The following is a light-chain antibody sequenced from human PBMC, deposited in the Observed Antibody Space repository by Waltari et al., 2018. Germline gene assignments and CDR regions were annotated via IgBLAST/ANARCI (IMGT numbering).Light chain of an antibody. Sequence: EVVLTQSPATLSLSPGERATLSCRASQSVYNFLAWYQQKPGQAPRLLIYEASQRATGIPARFSGSGSGTDFTLTISNLEPEDVAIYYCQQRAKWPPLTFGGGTKVEIK. CDR1: QSVYNF. CDR3: QQRAKWPPLT. CDR2: EAS. J-gene: IGKJ4*01. V-gene: IGKV3-11*01.